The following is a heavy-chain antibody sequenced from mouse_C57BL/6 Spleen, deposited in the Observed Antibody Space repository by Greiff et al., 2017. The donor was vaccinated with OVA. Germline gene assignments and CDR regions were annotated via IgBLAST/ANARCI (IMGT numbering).Heavy chain of an antibody. J-gene: IGHJ3*01. Sequence: VQLQQPGAELVRPGSSVKLSCTASGYTFTSYWMDWVKQRPGQGLEWIGNIYPSDSETYYNQKFKDKATLTVDKSSSTAYMQLSSLTSEDSAVYYCARNYYEWFAYWGQGTLVTVSA. CDR1: GYTFTSYW. D-gene: IGHD2-4*01. CDR2: IYPSDSET. V-gene: IGHV1-61*01. CDR3: ARNYYEWFAY.